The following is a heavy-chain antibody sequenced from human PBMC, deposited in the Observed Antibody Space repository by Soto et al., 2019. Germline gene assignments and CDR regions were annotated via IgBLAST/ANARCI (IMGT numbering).Heavy chain of an antibody. CDR3: ARALPYGSGSYYPHYYYYGMDV. Sequence: GGSLRLSCAASGFTFSSYDMHWVRQATGKGLEWVSAIGTAGDTYYPGSVKGRFTISRENAKNSLYLQMNSLRAGDTAVYYCARALPYGSGSYYPHYYYYGMDVWGQGTTVTVYS. CDR1: GFTFSSYD. V-gene: IGHV3-13*01. J-gene: IGHJ6*02. D-gene: IGHD3-10*01. CDR2: IGTAGDT.